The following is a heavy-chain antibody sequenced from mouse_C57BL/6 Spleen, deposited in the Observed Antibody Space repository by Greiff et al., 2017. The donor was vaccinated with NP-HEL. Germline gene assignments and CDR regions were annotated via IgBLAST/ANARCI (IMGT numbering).Heavy chain of an antibody. J-gene: IGHJ2*01. CDR1: GYTFTSYW. D-gene: IGHD1-1*01. CDR2: IYPGNSDT. V-gene: IGHV1-5*01. CDR3: TRESITTAPYYFDY. Sequence: EVQLQQSGTVLARPGASVKMSCKTSGYTFTSYWMHWVKQRPGQGLEWIGAIYPGNSDTSYNQKFKGKAKLTAVTSASTAYMELSSLTNEDSAVYYCTRESITTAPYYFDYWGQGTTLTVSS.